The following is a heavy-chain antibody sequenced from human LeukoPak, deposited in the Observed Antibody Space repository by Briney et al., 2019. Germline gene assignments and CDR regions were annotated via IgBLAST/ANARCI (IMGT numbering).Heavy chain of an antibody. V-gene: IGHV3-7*01. CDR3: ARDIEAAGLFLDY. D-gene: IGHD6-13*01. CDR1: GFTFSSYW. Sequence: GGSLTLSCAASGFTFSSYWMSWVRQAPGKGLEWVANMKYDGSEKYYVDSVKGRFTISRDNAKNSLYLQMNSLRAEDTAVYYCARDIEAAGLFLDYWGQGTLVTVSS. J-gene: IGHJ4*02. CDR2: MKYDGSEK.